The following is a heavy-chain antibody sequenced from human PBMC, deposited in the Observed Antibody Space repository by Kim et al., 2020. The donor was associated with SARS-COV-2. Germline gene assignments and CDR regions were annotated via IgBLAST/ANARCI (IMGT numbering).Heavy chain of an antibody. Sequence: GGSLRLSCAASGFTFSDHGMTWVRQAPGKGLEWVANIKDDGSKTYYVDSLKGRFTISRDNAKNALYLQMNSLRAEDTAVYYCAKDGSGFELRTHLYLDLWGRGTVVTVSS. CDR2: IKDDGSKT. CDR3: AKDGSGFELRTHLYLDL. CDR1: GFTFSDHG. V-gene: IGHV3-7*01. D-gene: IGHD3-16*01. J-gene: IGHJ2*01.